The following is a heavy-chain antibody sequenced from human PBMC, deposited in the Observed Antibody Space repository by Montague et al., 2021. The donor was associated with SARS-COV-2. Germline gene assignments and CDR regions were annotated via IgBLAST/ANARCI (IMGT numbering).Heavy chain of an antibody. D-gene: IGHD3-3*01. CDR1: GGSFSGYY. J-gene: IGHJ6*03. CDR3: ARRVAFTIFGVVTIPGYMDV. CDR2: INHSGSN. Sequence: SETLSLTCAVYGGSFSGYYSSWISQPPGKGLEWSGEINHSGSNNYNPSLKSRVTISVDTSKNQFSLKLSSVTAADTAVYYCARRVAFTIFGVVTIPGYMDVFGSAATVTLSS. V-gene: IGHV4-34*01.